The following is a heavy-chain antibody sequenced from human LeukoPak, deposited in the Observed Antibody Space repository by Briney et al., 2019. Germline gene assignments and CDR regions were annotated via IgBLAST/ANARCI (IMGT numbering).Heavy chain of an antibody. Sequence: PGGSLRLFCAASGFTFVDYGMHWVRQAPGQGLEWVSLISWYGDNSYYSDSVKGRFTISRDNSKNSLYLQMNRLRPEDTALYYCAKETDPHCGGDCYSGPFDYWGQGTLVTVSS. CDR3: AKETDPHCGGDCYSGPFDY. CDR2: ISWYGDNS. J-gene: IGHJ4*02. CDR1: GFTFVDYG. D-gene: IGHD2-21*02. V-gene: IGHV3-43D*03.